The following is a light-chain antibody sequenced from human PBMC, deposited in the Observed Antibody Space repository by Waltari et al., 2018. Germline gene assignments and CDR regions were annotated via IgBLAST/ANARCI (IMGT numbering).Light chain of an antibody. J-gene: IGLJ3*02. Sequence: QSVLTQPPSASGTPGQRVTISCSGTSSNIGSNFVYWYQQLSGTAPKLLIYKVNLRPSGVPDRFSGSRSGTSASMTISGLRSDDGSHFYWATWDDGLSGHWVFGGGTKLTVL. CDR1: SSNIGSNF. CDR3: ATWDDGLSGHWV. V-gene: IGLV1-47*01. CDR2: KVN.